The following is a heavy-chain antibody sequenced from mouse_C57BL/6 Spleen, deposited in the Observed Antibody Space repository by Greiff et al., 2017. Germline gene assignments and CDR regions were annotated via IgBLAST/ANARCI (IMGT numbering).Heavy chain of an antibody. J-gene: IGHJ2*01. CDR1: GYPFPSYW. CDR3: ASVRSSNGY. V-gene: IGHV1-61*01. D-gene: IGHD1-1*01. Sequence: QVQLQQPGAELVRPGSSVKLSCQASGYPFPSYWMDWVKQRPGQGLELIGNIYPSDSETHYNQQFKDKATLTVDKSSSTAYMQLSSLTSEDSAVYYCASVRSSNGYWGQGTTLTVSS. CDR2: IYPSDSET.